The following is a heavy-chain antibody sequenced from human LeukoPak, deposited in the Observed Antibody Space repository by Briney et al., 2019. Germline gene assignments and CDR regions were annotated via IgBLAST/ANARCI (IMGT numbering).Heavy chain of an antibody. J-gene: IGHJ4*02. CDR3: ARHFGGNWNSFDY. V-gene: IGHV4-59*08. Sequence: SETLSLTCIVSGGSISSYYWSWIRQPPGKGLEWIGYIYYSGSTNYNPSLKSRVTISVDTSKNQFSLKLSSVTAADTAVYYCARHFGGNWNSFDYWGQGTLVTVSS. CDR2: IYYSGST. CDR1: GGSISSYY. D-gene: IGHD3-16*01.